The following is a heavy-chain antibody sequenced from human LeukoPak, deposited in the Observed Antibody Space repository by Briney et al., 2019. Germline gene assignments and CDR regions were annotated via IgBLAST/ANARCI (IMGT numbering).Heavy chain of an antibody. CDR2: ISGDGGSR. Sequence: PGGSLRLSCAASGFTFDDYAMHWVRQAPGKGLEWVSLISGDGGSRIYADSVKGRFTISRDNSKNSLYLRMNSLRTEDTALYYCAKVPLKGYNYGYYFDYWGQGTLVTVSS. CDR1: GFTFDDYA. CDR3: AKVPLKGYNYGYYFDY. V-gene: IGHV3-43*02. J-gene: IGHJ4*02. D-gene: IGHD5-18*01.